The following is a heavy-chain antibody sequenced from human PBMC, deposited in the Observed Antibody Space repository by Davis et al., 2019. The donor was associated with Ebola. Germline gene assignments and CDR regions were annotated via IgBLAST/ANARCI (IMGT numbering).Heavy chain of an antibody. V-gene: IGHV1-18*04. CDR1: GYTFTGYY. D-gene: IGHD2-15*01. CDR3: ARVTGYCSGDNCSPIPYYYYYGMDV. J-gene: IGHJ6*02. Sequence: ASVKVSCKASGYTFTGYYMHWVRQAPGQGLEWMGWISGYNGKTDYAQIVQGRVSMTVDTSTTTAYMELRSLRSDDTAVYYCARVTGYCSGDNCSPIPYYYYYGMDVWGQGTTVTVSS. CDR2: ISGYNGKT.